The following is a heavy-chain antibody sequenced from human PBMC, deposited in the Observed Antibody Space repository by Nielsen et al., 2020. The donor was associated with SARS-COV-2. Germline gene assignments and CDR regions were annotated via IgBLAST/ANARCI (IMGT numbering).Heavy chain of an antibody. J-gene: IGHJ4*02. V-gene: IGHV3-20*04. CDR3: AKGEGYCSGGSCRESDY. Sequence: GGSLRLSCAASGFAFDDYVMTWVRQGPGRGLEWVSGINWNGGTKGYADSVKGRFTISRDNAKNSLYLQMNSLRAEDTALYYCAKGEGYCSGGSCRESDYWGQGTLVTVSS. CDR2: INWNGGTK. CDR1: GFAFDDYV. D-gene: IGHD2-15*01.